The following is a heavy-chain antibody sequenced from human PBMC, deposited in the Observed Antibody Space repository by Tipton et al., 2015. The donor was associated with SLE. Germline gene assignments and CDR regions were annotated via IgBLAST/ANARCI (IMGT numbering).Heavy chain of an antibody. J-gene: IGHJ4*02. CDR2: TYHSGST. D-gene: IGHD6-13*01. V-gene: IGHV4-38-2*02. Sequence: TLSLTCTVSGYSISSGYYWGWIRQPPGKGLEWIGSTYHSGSTYYNPSLKSRVTISVDTSKNQFSLKLSSVTAADTAVYYCARGWGSWPYYFDYWGQGTLVTVSS. CDR3: ARGWGSWPYYFDY. CDR1: GYSISSGYY.